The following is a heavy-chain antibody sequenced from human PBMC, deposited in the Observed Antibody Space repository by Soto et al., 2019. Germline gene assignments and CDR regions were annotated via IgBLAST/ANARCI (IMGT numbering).Heavy chain of an antibody. CDR3: ARDLQGGRQYSYGYCYYYGMDV. Sequence: ASVKVSCKASGYTFTSYYMHWVRQAPGQGLEWMGIINPSGGSTSYAQKFQGRVTMTRDTSTSTVYMELSSLRSEDTAVYYCARDLQGGRQYSYGYCYYYGMDVWGQGTTVTVSS. D-gene: IGHD5-18*01. J-gene: IGHJ6*02. V-gene: IGHV1-46*01. CDR1: GYTFTSYY. CDR2: INPSGGST.